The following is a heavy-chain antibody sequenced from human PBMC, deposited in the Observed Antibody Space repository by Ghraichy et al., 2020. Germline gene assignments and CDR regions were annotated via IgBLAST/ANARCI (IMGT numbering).Heavy chain of an antibody. Sequence: SETLSLTCTVSGGSISGYYWTWIRQPPGKGLEWIGYFYYTGITNYNPSLKSRVTISADTSKNQFSLKLSSVTASDTAVYYCARGSITYYYGLDVWGQGTTVTVSS. J-gene: IGHJ6*02. CDR1: GGSISGYY. V-gene: IGHV4-59*08. D-gene: IGHD1-14*01. CDR3: ARGSITYYYGLDV. CDR2: FYYTGIT.